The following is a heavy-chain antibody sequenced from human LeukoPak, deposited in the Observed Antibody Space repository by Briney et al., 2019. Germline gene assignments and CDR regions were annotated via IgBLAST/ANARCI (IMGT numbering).Heavy chain of an antibody. Sequence: ASVKVSCKASGYTFTTYYIHWVRQAPGQGLEWRGRINPSDGARNYAQKFQGRVTITSDKSTSTAYMELSSLRSEDTAGYYCARARWFGELPKYYYYYMDVGGKGTTVTAS. CDR2: INPSDGAR. V-gene: IGHV1-46*01. CDR1: GYTFTTYY. D-gene: IGHD3-10*01. CDR3: ARARWFGELPKYYYYYMDV. J-gene: IGHJ6*03.